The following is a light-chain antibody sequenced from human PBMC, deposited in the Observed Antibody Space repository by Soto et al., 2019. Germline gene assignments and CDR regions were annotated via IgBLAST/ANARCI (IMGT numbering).Light chain of an antibody. Sequence: EVVMTQSPLSLPVTLGQPASISCRSSQSLVYSDGNTYLSWFHQRPGQSPRRLIYKVSTRDTGVPVRFTASGSGTDFTLKISRVEAEDVGVYYCMQNIYWPFTFGPGTKVDFK. CDR1: QSLVYSDGNTY. CDR2: KVS. V-gene: IGKV2-30*01. J-gene: IGKJ3*01. CDR3: MQNIYWPFT.